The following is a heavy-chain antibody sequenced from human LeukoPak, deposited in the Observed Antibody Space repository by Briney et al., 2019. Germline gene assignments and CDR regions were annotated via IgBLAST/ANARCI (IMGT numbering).Heavy chain of an antibody. Sequence: PGGSLRLSCAASGFTFSSYEMNWVRQAPGKGLEWVSYISSSGSTIYYADSVKGRFTISRDNSKNTVFLQMNSLRAEDTAVYYCARDGTSGYYSGPKIDAFDIWGQGTMVTVSS. J-gene: IGHJ3*02. CDR1: GFTFSSYE. D-gene: IGHD3-22*01. V-gene: IGHV3-48*03. CDR3: ARDGTSGYYSGPKIDAFDI. CDR2: ISSSGSTI.